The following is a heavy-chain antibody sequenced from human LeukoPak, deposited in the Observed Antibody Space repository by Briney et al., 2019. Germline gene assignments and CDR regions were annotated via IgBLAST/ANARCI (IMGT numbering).Heavy chain of an antibody. Sequence: ASVKVSCKVSGYTLTELSMHWVRQAPGQGLEWMGIINPSGGSTSYAQKFQGRVTMTRDTSTSTVYMELSSLRSKDTAVYYCARDGRYYDFWSGLHLDYYYGMDVWGQGTTVTVSS. V-gene: IGHV1-46*01. CDR2: INPSGGST. CDR1: GYTLTELS. J-gene: IGHJ6*02. D-gene: IGHD3-3*01. CDR3: ARDGRYYDFWSGLHLDYYYGMDV.